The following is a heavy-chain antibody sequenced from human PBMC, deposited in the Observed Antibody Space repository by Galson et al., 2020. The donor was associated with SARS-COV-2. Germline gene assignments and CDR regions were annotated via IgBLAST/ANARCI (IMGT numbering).Heavy chain of an antibody. CDR1: GFTFSSYW. V-gene: IGHV3-7*01. Sequence: GGSLRLSCAASGFTFSSYWMSWVRQAPGKGLEWVANIKQDGSEKYYVDSVKGRFTISRDNAKNSLYLQMNSLRAEDTAVYYCARASASWDFWSGYTIDAFDIWGQGTMVTVSS. CDR3: ARASASWDFWSGYTIDAFDI. J-gene: IGHJ3*02. CDR2: IKQDGSEK. D-gene: IGHD3-3*01.